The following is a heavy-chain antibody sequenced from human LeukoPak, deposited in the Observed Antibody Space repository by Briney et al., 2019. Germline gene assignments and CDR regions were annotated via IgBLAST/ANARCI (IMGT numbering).Heavy chain of an antibody. CDR3: ARDGDGSGSFYYYYGMDV. D-gene: IGHD3-10*01. CDR2: ISSSSSYI. Sequence: GGSLRLSCAASGFTFSSYSMNWVRQAPGKGLEWVSSISSSSSYIYYADSVKGRFTISRDNAKNSLYLQMNSLRAEDTAVYYCARDGDGSGSFYYYYGMDVWGQGTTVTVSS. CDR1: GFTFSSYS. V-gene: IGHV3-21*01. J-gene: IGHJ6*02.